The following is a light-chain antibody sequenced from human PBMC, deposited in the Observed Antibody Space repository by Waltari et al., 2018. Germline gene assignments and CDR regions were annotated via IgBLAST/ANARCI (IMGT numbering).Light chain of an antibody. CDR2: VNSDGSH. CDR3: QTWGTGIQV. Sequence: LVLTQSPSASASLGASVKLTCSLPGEYSAYAIAWHQQQPLKGPRYLMTVNSDGSHKKGDGISGRLSGSSSDLDRYLIISRLQSDDEADYFCQTWGTGIQVFGSGTKLTVL. J-gene: IGLJ3*02. CDR1: GEYSAYA. V-gene: IGLV4-69*01.